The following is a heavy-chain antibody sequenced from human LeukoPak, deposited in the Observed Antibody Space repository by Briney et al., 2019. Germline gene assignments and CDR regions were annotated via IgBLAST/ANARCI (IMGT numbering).Heavy chain of an antibody. J-gene: IGHJ3*01. CDR2: ISNTAGFT. D-gene: IGHD2-15*01. CDR3: AKSNYYCSDSCQPDDAFDV. Sequence: TGGSLRLSCAASGFTFSTYAMSWVRQVPGKGLEWVSGISNTAGFTYYADSVKGRFTTSRDNSKNTLYLQLNSLRAEDTAVYYCAKSNYYCSDSCQPDDAFDVWGQGTMVTVSS. V-gene: IGHV3-23*01. CDR1: GFTFSTYA.